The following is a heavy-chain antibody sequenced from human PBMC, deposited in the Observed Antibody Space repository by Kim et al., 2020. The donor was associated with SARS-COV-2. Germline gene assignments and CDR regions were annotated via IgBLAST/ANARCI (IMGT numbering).Heavy chain of an antibody. D-gene: IGHD6-13*01. J-gene: IGHJ6*02. CDR3: ARVFGQQNYYYYGMDV. CDR1: GFTFSSYG. Sequence: GGSLRLSCAASGFTFSSYGMHWVRQAPGKGLEWVAVIWYDGSNKYYADSVKGRFTISRDNSKNTLYLQMNSLRAEDTAVYYCARVFGQQNYYYYGMDVWGQGTTVTVSS. V-gene: IGHV3-33*01. CDR2: IWYDGSNK.